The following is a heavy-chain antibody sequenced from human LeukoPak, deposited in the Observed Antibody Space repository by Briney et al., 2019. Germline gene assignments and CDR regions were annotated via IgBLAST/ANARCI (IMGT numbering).Heavy chain of an antibody. CDR1: GFTFSSYA. Sequence: GGSLRLSCAASGFTFSSYAMSWVRQAPGKGLEWVSAISGSGGSTYYADSVKGRFTISRDNSKNTLYLQMSSLRAEDTAVYYCAKVPRRLEAFDYWGQGTLVTVSS. J-gene: IGHJ4*02. CDR3: AKVPRRLEAFDY. V-gene: IGHV3-23*01. D-gene: IGHD3-3*01. CDR2: ISGSGGST.